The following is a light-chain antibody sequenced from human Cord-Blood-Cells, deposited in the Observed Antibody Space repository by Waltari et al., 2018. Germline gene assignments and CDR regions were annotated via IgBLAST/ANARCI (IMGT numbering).Light chain of an antibody. CDR2: LGS. J-gene: IGKJ4*01. V-gene: IGKV2-28*01. CDR3: MQALQTPLT. Sequence: DIVMTQSPLSLPVTPGEPASISCRSSQSLLHSNGYNYLDWYLQKPGQSPQLLIYLGSTRASGVPDSFSGSGSGTDFTLKISRVEAEDVGVYYCMQALQTPLTFGGGNKVEIK. CDR1: QSLLHSNGYNY.